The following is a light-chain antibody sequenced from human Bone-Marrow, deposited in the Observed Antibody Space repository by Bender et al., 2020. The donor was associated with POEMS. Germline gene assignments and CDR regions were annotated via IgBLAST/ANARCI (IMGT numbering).Light chain of an antibody. V-gene: IGLV2-11*01. Sequence: QSALTQPHSVSGSPGQSVTISCTGTSNDVGEYDYVSWYQLFPGKAPKVIIYDVTKRPSGVPDRFSGSKSGSTASLAITGLQAEEEADYYCQSYDTGLSGSVFGGGTKLTVL. CDR2: DVT. J-gene: IGLJ3*02. CDR1: SNDVGEYDY. CDR3: QSYDTGLSGSV.